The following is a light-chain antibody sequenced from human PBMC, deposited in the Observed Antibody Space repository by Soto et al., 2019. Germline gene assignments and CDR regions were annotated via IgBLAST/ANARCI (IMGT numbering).Light chain of an antibody. J-gene: IGKJ1*01. CDR2: GAS. V-gene: IGKV3-20*01. Sequence: EIVMTQSPATLSVSPGERATLSCRASQSVSSNLAWYQQKPGQAPRLLIYGASSRATGIPDRFSGGGSGTDFTLTISRLEPEDFAVYYCQQYGSSLWTFGQGTKVDI. CDR3: QQYGSSLWT. CDR1: QSVSSN.